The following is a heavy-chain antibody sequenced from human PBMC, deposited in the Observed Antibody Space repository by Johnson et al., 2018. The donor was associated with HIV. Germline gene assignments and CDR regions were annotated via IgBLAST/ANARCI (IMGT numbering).Heavy chain of an antibody. V-gene: IGHV3-30*02. CDR1: GFTFSNAW. Sequence: QVQLVESGGGLVQPWGSLRLSCAASGFTFSNAWMSWVRQAPGKGLEWVAFIQYDGSNKYYADSVKGRFTISRDNSNNMLYLQMNSLRAEDTALYYCAKAEDEGLPFDIWGQGTMVTVSS. D-gene: IGHD2-15*01. CDR2: IQYDGSNK. CDR3: AKAEDEGLPFDI. J-gene: IGHJ3*02.